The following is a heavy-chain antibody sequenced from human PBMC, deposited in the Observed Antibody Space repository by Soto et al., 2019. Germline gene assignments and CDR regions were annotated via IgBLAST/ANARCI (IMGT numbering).Heavy chain of an antibody. CDR2: INAGNGNT. D-gene: IGHD3-3*01. V-gene: IGHV1-3*01. J-gene: IGHJ5*02. Sequence: GASVKVSCKASGYTFTSYAMHWVRQAPGQRLEWMGWINAGNGNTKYSQKFQGRVTITRDTSASTAYMELGSLRSEDTAVYYCAREEGQYYDFWSGYYSGFDPWGQGTLVTVSS. CDR3: AREEGQYYDFWSGYYSGFDP. CDR1: GYTFTSYA.